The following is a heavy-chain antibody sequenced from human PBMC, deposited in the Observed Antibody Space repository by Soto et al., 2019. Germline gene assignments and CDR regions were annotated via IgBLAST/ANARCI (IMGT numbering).Heavy chain of an antibody. CDR1: GYTFTTYG. Sequence: QVQMVQSGGEVKNPGASVKVSCKASGYTFTTYGISWVRQAPGQGLEWMGWISGYNGNTNYAQKFQGRVTMTIDTSTTTAYMELRSLRSDDTAVYYCARDLYYGSGGYRWFDPWGQGPLVTVSS. J-gene: IGHJ5*02. CDR3: ARDLYYGSGGYRWFDP. V-gene: IGHV1-18*04. CDR2: ISGYNGNT. D-gene: IGHD3-10*01.